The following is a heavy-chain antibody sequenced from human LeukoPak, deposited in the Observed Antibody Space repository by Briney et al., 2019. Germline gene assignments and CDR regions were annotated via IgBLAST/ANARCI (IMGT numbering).Heavy chain of an antibody. CDR2: ISYDGSNK. CDR1: GFPFNAYW. Sequence: GGSLRLSCAASGFPFNAYWMTWVRQAPGKGLQWVALISYDGSNKYYADSVKGRFTISRDNSKNTLYLQMNSLRAEDTAVYYCAKELRYYYDRSGCYYYDYWGQGTLVTVSS. V-gene: IGHV3-30*18. CDR3: AKELRYYYDRSGCYYYDY. J-gene: IGHJ4*02. D-gene: IGHD3-22*01.